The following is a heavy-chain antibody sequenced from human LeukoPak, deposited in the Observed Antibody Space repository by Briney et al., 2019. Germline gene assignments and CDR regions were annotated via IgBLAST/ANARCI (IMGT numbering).Heavy chain of an antibody. V-gene: IGHV4-34*01. Sequence: PSETLSLTCTVSGGSISSYYWSWIRQPPGKGLEWIGEINHSGSTNYNPSLKSRVTISVDTSKNQFSLKLSSVTAADTAVYYCARGRSRGRYYFDYWGQGTLVTVSS. D-gene: IGHD3-10*01. J-gene: IGHJ4*02. CDR2: INHSGST. CDR1: GGSISSYY. CDR3: ARGRSRGRYYFDY.